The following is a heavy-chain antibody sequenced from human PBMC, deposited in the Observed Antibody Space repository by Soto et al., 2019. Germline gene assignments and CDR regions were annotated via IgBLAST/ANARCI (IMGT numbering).Heavy chain of an antibody. CDR3: ARYRREAVAGYTLDN. CDR2: VYNSGST. V-gene: IGHV4-59*01. Sequence: SETLSLTCTVSGGSISSNYWTWIRQPPGKELEWIGHVYNSGSTNYNPSPKSRVTISEDTSKSQFSLKVNSMTAADTAVYYCARYRREAVAGYTLDNWGQGILVTVSS. J-gene: IGHJ4*02. D-gene: IGHD6-13*01. CDR1: GGSISSNY.